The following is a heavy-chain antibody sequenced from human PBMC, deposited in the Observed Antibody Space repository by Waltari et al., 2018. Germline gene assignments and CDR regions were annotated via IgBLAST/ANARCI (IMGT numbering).Heavy chain of an antibody. J-gene: IGHJ3*02. CDR3: ARREVTGGVYAFDI. CDR2: IYSGGST. V-gene: IGHV3-53*01. D-gene: IGHD2-21*02. CDR1: GFTVSSNY. Sequence: EVQLVESGGGLIQPGGSLRLSCTASGFTVSSNYMSWVRQAPGKGLEWVSVIYSGGSTYYADSVKGRFTISRDNSKNTLYLQMNSLRAEDTAVYDCARREVTGGVYAFDIWGQGTMVTVSS.